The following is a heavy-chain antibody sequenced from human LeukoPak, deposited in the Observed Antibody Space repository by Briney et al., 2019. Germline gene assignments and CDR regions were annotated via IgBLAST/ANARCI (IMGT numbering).Heavy chain of an antibody. CDR1: GGTFSSYA. V-gene: IGHV1-69*01. Sequence: GSSVKVSRKASGGTFSSYAISWVRQAPGQGLEWMGGIIPIFGTANYAQKFQGRVTITADESTSTAYMELSSLGSEDTAVYYCAREGGPYRPLDYSGQGTLVTVSS. J-gene: IGHJ4*02. CDR3: AREGGPYRPLDY. CDR2: IIPIFGTA.